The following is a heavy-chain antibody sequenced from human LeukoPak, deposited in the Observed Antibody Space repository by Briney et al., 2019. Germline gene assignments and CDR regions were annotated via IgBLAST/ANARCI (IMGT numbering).Heavy chain of an antibody. CDR3: ASLVATTEGMYFQH. D-gene: IGHD5-12*01. J-gene: IGHJ1*01. V-gene: IGHV4-61*02. CDR1: GVSISSGSYY. Sequence: SETLSLTCTVSGVSISSGSYYWSWIRQPAGKGLEWIGRIYTSGSTNYNPSLKSRVTISVDTSKNQFSLKLSSVTAADTAVYYCASLVATTEGMYFQHWGQGTLVTVSS. CDR2: IYTSGST.